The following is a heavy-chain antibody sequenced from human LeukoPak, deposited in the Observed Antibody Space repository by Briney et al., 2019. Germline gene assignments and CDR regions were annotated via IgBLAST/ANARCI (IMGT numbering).Heavy chain of an antibody. V-gene: IGHV3-7*01. CDR3: ARDGTMVRGVQIYNWFDP. CDR2: INGDGSTK. D-gene: IGHD3-10*01. J-gene: IGHJ5*02. Sequence: GGSLRLSCAASGFTFSTSWMTWVRQAPGKGLEWMANINGDGSTKNYVDSVKGRFTVSRDNAQNSLFLQINSLRVDDTAVYYCARDGTMVRGVQIYNWFDPWGQGTLVTVSS. CDR1: GFTFSTSW.